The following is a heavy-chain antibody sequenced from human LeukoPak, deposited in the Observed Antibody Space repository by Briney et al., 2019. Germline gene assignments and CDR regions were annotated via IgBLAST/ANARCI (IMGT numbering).Heavy chain of an antibody. CDR1: GFIISNYS. J-gene: IGHJ3*02. Sequence: GGSLRLSCAASGFIISNYSMSWVDQAPGKGLEWVSYISSGTGNKYYADSVKGRFTISRDNAKNSLYLQMNSLRDEDTAVYHCARFSGTITAFDIWGQGTLVTVSS. D-gene: IGHD3-10*01. CDR2: ISSGTGNK. V-gene: IGHV3-48*02. CDR3: ARFSGTITAFDI.